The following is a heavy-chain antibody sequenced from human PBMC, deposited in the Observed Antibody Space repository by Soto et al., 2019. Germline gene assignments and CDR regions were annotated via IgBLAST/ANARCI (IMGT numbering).Heavy chain of an antibody. CDR1: GYTLTELS. Sequence: ASVKVSCKVSGYTLTELSMHWVRQAPGKGLEWMGGFDPEDGETIYAQKFQGRVTMTEDTSTDTAYMELSSLRSEDTAVYYCATWSAVISPAQDWFDPWGQGTRVTVSS. J-gene: IGHJ5*02. CDR3: ATWSAVISPAQDWFDP. CDR2: FDPEDGET. D-gene: IGHD3-3*01. V-gene: IGHV1-24*01.